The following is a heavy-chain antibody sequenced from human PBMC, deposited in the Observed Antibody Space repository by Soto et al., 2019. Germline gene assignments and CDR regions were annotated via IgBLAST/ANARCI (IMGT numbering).Heavy chain of an antibody. CDR2: MKSDGSST. CDR3: AKGSGKTIDY. J-gene: IGHJ4*02. Sequence: EVQLVESGGGLVQPGGSLRLSCVASGFTFSNYWMHWVRQPLGKWLVWVARMKSDGSSTSYADSVKGRFTISRDNAKNKLYRQMNSLRAEDTAVYYCAKGSGKTIDYWGQGTLAIVSS. CDR1: GFTFSNYW. D-gene: IGHD6-19*01. V-gene: IGHV3-74*01.